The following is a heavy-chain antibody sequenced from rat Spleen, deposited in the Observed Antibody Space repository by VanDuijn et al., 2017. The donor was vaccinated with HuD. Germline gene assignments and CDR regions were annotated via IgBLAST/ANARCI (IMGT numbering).Heavy chain of an antibody. J-gene: IGHJ1*01. CDR2: ISSDGWRN. Sequence: EVQLVESGGGLVQPGRSLKLSCAASGFTFSDYYMAWVRQDPTKGLEWVAPISSDGWRNFWPDSVKGRFTISRDVAKNTPYLQMDSLRSEDTATYYCTRAGYLRDWYFDFWGPGTMVTVSS. D-gene: IGHD2-2*01. V-gene: IGHV5-20*01. CDR3: TRAGYLRDWYFDF. CDR1: GFTFSDYY.